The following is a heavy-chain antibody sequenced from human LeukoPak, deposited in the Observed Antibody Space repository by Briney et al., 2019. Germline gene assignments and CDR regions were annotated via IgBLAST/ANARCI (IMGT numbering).Heavy chain of an antibody. CDR1: GYTFTSYY. D-gene: IGHD2-2*01. J-gene: IGHJ6*02. V-gene: IGHV1-46*01. CDR3: ARDCSSTSCHLGMDV. Sequence: GASVKVSCKASGYTFTSYYMHWVRQAPGQGLEWMGIINPSGGSTSYAQKFQGRVTMTRDTSTSTVYMELSSLRSEDTAVYYCARDCSSTSCHLGMDVWGQGTTVTVSS. CDR2: INPSGGST.